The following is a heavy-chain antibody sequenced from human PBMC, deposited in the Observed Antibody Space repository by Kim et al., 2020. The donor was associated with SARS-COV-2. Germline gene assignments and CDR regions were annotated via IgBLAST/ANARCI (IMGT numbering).Heavy chain of an antibody. J-gene: IGHJ4*02. V-gene: IGHV3-30*18. CDR2: ISYDGSNK. CDR1: GFTFSSYG. D-gene: IGHD7-27*01. CDR3: ANGNWGSAFDY. Sequence: GGSLRLSCSASGFTFSSYGMHWVRQAPGKGLEWVAVISYDGSNKYYADSVKGRFTISRDNSKNTLYLQMNSLRAEDTAVYYCANGNWGSAFDYWGQGTLVTVSS.